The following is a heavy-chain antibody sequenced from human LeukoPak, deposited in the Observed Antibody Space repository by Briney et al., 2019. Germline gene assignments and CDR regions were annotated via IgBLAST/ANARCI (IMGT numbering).Heavy chain of an antibody. Sequence: PGGSLRLSCAASGFTFSSYGMHWVRQAPGKGLEWVAVISYDGSNKYYADSVKGRFTISRDNSKNTLYLQMNSLRAEDTAVYYCAKELTYSSSLNYYYYGMDVWGQGTTVTVSS. D-gene: IGHD6-13*01. J-gene: IGHJ6*02. CDR3: AKELTYSSSLNYYYYGMDV. CDR1: GFTFSSYG. V-gene: IGHV3-30*18. CDR2: ISYDGSNK.